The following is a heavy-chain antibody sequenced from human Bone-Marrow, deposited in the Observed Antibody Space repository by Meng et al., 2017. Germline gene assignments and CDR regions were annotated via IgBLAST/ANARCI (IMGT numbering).Heavy chain of an antibody. CDR2: INSDGSST. Sequence: EVQLVESGGVLVQPGGAVRLSCAASGFTFSSYWMHWVRQAPGKGLVWVSRINSDGSSTSYADSVKGRFTISRDNAKNTLYLQMNSLRAEDTAVYYCARASIAVAGVDYWGQGTLVTVSS. V-gene: IGHV3-74*01. D-gene: IGHD6-19*01. CDR1: GFTFSSYW. CDR3: ARASIAVAGVDY. J-gene: IGHJ4*02.